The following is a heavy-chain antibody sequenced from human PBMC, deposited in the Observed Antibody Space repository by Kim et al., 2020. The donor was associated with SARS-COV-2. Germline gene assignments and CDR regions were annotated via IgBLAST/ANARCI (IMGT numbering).Heavy chain of an antibody. Sequence: SETLSLTCTVSGGSISSYYWSWIRQPPGKGLEWIGFIYYSGSTNYNPSLKSRVTISVDPSKNQFSLKLSSVTAADTAVFYCARGVTTVTTHPYHPWGQGTLVTVSS. CDR3: ARGVTTVTTHPYHP. CDR1: GGSISSYY. CDR2: IYYSGST. D-gene: IGHD4-17*01. J-gene: IGHJ5*02. V-gene: IGHV4-59*01.